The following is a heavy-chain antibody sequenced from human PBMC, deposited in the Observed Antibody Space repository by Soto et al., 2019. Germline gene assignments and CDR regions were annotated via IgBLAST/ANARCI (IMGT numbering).Heavy chain of an antibody. CDR2: IIPILGIA. D-gene: IGHD2-2*01. V-gene: IGHV1-69*02. CDR3: ANGVVVPAARGSFDY. CDR1: GGTFSSYT. J-gene: IGHJ4*02. Sequence: QVQLVQSGAEVKKPGSSVKVSCKASGGTFSSYTISWVRQAPGQGLEWMGRIIPILGIANYAQKFQGRVTIHEDKSKRTAYMELSSLRSEDTAVYYCANGVVVPAARGSFDYWGQGTLVTVSS.